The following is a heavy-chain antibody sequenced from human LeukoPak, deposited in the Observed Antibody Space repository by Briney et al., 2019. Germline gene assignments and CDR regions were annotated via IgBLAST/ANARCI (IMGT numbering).Heavy chain of an antibody. CDR3: VREGYYESGSSPTFYFDY. J-gene: IGHJ4*02. CDR2: ISYAVNIK. Sequence: GGSLRLSCAASGFYFHSYVIHWVRQAPGKGLEWVAVISYAVNIKYYADSVKGRFTISRDSPSKTVFLQMKSLRTEDTAVYYCVREGYYESGSSPTFYFDYWGQGTLVTVSS. CDR1: GFYFHSYV. V-gene: IGHV3-30-3*01. D-gene: IGHD3-10*01.